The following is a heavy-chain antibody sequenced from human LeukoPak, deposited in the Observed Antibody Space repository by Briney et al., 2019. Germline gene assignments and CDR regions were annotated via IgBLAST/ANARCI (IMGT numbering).Heavy chain of an antibody. CDR1: GFTFSTYR. J-gene: IGHJ4*02. CDR3: ASARGSNYGSLGD. Sequence: GGSLRLSCAASGFTFSTYRMNWVRQAPGKGLEWVSSISSSSSYIYYADSVKGRFTISRDNAENSLYLQMNSLRAEDTAVYYCASARGSNYGSLGDWGQGTLVTVSS. D-gene: IGHD5-18*01. CDR2: ISSSSSYI. V-gene: IGHV3-21*01.